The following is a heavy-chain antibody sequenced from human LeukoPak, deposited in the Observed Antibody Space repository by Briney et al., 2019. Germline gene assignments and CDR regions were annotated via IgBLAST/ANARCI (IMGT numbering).Heavy chain of an antibody. D-gene: IGHD4-17*01. Sequence: PGGSLRLSCAASGFTFRSYAMSWVRQAPGKGLEWVSAISGSGDSTYYADSVKGRFTVSRDNAKNSLFLQMNSLRAEDTAVYYCARDYYGDYSFDYWGQGTLVTVSS. CDR3: ARDYYGDYSFDY. CDR2: ISGSGDST. V-gene: IGHV3-23*01. J-gene: IGHJ4*02. CDR1: GFTFRSYA.